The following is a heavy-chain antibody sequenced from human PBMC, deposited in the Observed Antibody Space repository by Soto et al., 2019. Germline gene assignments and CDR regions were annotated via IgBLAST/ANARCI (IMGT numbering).Heavy chain of an antibody. CDR1: GFTFDDYG. CDR3: AKGSGEDYMDV. V-gene: IGHV3-20*01. J-gene: IGHJ6*03. Sequence: GGSLRLSCAASGFTFDDYGMSWVRQAPGKGLEWVSGINWNGGSTGYADSVKGRFTISRDNAKNSLYLQMNSLRAEDTALYHCAKGSGEDYMDVWGKGTTVTVSS. D-gene: IGHD3-10*01. CDR2: INWNGGST.